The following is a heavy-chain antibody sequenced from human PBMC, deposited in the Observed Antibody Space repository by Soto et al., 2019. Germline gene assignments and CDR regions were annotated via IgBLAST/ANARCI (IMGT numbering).Heavy chain of an antibody. D-gene: IGHD3-16*01. V-gene: IGHV3-74*01. CDR3: TRYLGGASSN. CDR2: IDNDGRTT. CDR1: GYTFSNYW. J-gene: IGHJ4*02. Sequence: EVQLVESGGGLVQPGGSLRLSCAASGYTFSNYWMHWVRQAPGMGLVWVSRIDNDGRTTNYTDSVMGRFTISRDNAKDTLYLQTDNLQAEDTAVYYSTRYLGGASSNWGPGTLVSVSS.